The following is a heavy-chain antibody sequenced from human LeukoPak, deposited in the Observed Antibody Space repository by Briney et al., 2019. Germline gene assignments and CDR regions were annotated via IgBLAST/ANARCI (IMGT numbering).Heavy chain of an antibody. CDR1: GIPFSIYG. CDR3: AKDGDTAMVFDY. CDR2: IWYGGSSK. V-gene: IGHV3-33*06. D-gene: IGHD5-18*01. Sequence: PGRSLRLSCGASGIPFSIYGMHWVRQAPGKGLEWVAFIWYGGSSKYYADSVKGRFTISRDNSKNTLYLEVNSLRAEDTAVYYCAKDGDTAMVFDYWGQGTLVTVSS. J-gene: IGHJ4*02.